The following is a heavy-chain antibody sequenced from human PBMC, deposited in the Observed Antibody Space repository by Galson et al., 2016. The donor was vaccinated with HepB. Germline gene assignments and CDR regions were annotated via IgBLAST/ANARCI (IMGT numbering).Heavy chain of an antibody. Sequence: SVKVSCRASGYTFTNYGITWVRQAPGQGLEWMGWISPYNGNTNYAQKLQGRVTMTTDTSTNTAYMELRSLRSDDTAVYYCARDPSSRWELPRGFDYWGQGTLVTVSS. CDR2: ISPYNGNT. CDR3: ARDPSSRWELPRGFDY. J-gene: IGHJ4*02. CDR1: GYTFTNYG. V-gene: IGHV1-18*01. D-gene: IGHD1-26*01.